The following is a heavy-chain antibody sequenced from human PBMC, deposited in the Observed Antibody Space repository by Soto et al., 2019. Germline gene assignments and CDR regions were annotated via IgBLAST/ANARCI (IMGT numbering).Heavy chain of an antibody. J-gene: IGHJ6*02. CDR2: INSDGSST. D-gene: IGHD2-2*01. CDR1: RFTFSSYW. V-gene: IGHV3-74*01. Sequence: EVQLVESGGGLVQPGGSLRLSCAASRFTFSSYWMHWVRQAPGKGLVWVSRINSDGSSTSYADSVKGRFTISRDNAKNTLYLQMNSLRAEDTAVYYCARDGPPYQLGYYGMDVWGQGTTVTVSS. CDR3: ARDGPPYQLGYYGMDV.